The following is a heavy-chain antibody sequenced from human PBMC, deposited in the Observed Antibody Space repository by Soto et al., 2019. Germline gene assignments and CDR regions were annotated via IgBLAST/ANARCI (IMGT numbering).Heavy chain of an antibody. CDR2: IYYSGST. CDR1: GGSISSSSYY. CDR3: ARQVCSGGSCYSGHGGMDV. V-gene: IGHV4-39*01. D-gene: IGHD2-15*01. J-gene: IGHJ6*02. Sequence: SETLSLTCTVSGGSISSSSYYWGWIRQPPGKGLEWIGSIYYSGSTYYNPSLKSRVTISVDTSKNQFSLKLSSVTAADTAVYYCARQVCSGGSCYSGHGGMDVWGQGTTVTVS.